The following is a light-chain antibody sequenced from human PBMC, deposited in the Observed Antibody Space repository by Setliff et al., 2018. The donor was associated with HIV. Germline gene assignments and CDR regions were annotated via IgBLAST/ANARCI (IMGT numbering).Light chain of an antibody. J-gene: IGLJ1*01. CDR2: DVT. V-gene: IGLV2-11*01. CDR1: SSDVGGYNY. Sequence: QSVLAQPRSVSGSPGQSVTISCTGTSSDVGGYNYVSWYQQHPGKAPKLTIYDVTKRPSGVPDRFSGSKSGNTASLTISGLRAEDEADYYCCSYAGSPLYVFGTGTKV. CDR3: CSYAGSPLYV.